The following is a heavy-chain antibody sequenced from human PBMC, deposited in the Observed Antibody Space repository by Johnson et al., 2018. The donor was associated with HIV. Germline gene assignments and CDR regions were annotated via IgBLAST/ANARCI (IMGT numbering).Heavy chain of an antibody. Sequence: VQLVESGGGLVQRGGSLRLSCIASGFTFSSYAMSWVRQAPGKGLEWVSGISWNSGTIDYADSVKGRFTISRDNPKNSLYLQMNSLRAEDTALYYCGSFNDAFDIWGQGTMVTVSS. V-gene: IGHV3-9*01. J-gene: IGHJ3*02. CDR3: GSFNDAFDI. CDR2: ISWNSGTI. CDR1: GFTFSSYA. D-gene: IGHD1-26*01.